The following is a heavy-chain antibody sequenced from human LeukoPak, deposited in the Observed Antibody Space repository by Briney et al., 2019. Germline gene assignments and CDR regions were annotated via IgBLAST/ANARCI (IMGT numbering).Heavy chain of an antibody. D-gene: IGHD3-22*01. J-gene: IGHJ4*02. V-gene: IGHV1-2*02. CDR3: ARENDSSGSNFDY. CDR1: GYTFTGYY. CDR2: INPNSGGT. Sequence: ASVKVSCKASGYTFTGYYMHWVRQAPGQGLEWMGWINPNSGGTNYAQKFQGRVTMTRDTSISTAYMELSRLRSDDTAVYYCARENDSSGSNFDYWGQGTLVTVSS.